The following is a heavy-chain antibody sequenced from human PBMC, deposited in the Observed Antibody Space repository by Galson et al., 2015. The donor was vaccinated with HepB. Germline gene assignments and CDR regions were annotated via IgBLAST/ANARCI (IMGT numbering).Heavy chain of an antibody. CDR1: GFSFSNYY. V-gene: IGHV3-11*06. CDR2: ISTSGTYR. J-gene: IGHJ4*02. D-gene: IGHD6-13*01. CDR3: ARALNVGSSSSAYYFDY. Sequence: LRLSCAASGFSFSNYYMSWIRQAPGKGLEWISYISTSGTYRNYADSVKGRFTISRDDTSNSLYLQMNSLIAEDTAVYYCARALNVGSSSSAYYFDYWGQGTLITVSS.